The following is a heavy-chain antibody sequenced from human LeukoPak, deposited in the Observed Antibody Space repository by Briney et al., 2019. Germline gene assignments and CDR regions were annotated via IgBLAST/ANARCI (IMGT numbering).Heavy chain of an antibody. Sequence: PSETLSLTCIVSGGSISKYYWSWIRQPPGKGLEWIGYIYHSGSTDYNPSLKSRVTMSVDTSKNQFSLKLSSVTAADTAVYYCARGRRLNRRTEMATGNGDYWGQGTLVTVSS. CDR1: GGSISKYY. D-gene: IGHD5-24*01. CDR3: ARGRRLNRRTEMATGNGDY. CDR2: IYHSGST. J-gene: IGHJ4*02. V-gene: IGHV4-59*01.